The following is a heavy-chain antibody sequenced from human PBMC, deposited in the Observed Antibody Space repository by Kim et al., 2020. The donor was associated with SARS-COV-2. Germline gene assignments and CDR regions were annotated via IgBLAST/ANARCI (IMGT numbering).Heavy chain of an antibody. D-gene: IGHD1-1*01. CDR1: GFTFSSYG. J-gene: IGHJ4*02. CDR3: AREGWNDVFEVGVSTLFDY. V-gene: IGHV3-33*05. CDR2: ISYDGSNK. Sequence: GGSLRLSCAASGFTFSSYGMHWVRQAPGKGLEWVAVISYDGSNKYYADSVKGRFTISRDNSKNTLYLQMNSLRAEDTAVYYCAREGWNDVFEVGVSTLFDYWGQGTLVTVSS.